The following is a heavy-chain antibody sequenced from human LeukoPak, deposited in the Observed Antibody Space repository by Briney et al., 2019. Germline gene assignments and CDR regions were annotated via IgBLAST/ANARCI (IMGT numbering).Heavy chain of an antibody. V-gene: IGHV4-61*02. Sequence: SETLSLTCTVSGGSISSGSYYWSWIRQPAGKGLEWIGRIYTSGSTNYNPSLKSRVTISVDTSKNQFSLKLSSVTAADTAVYYCARLHYGGNYGYYYYYMDAWGKGTTVTISS. CDR1: GGSISSGSYY. CDR3: ARLHYGGNYGYYYYYMDA. CDR2: IYTSGST. J-gene: IGHJ6*03. D-gene: IGHD4-23*01.